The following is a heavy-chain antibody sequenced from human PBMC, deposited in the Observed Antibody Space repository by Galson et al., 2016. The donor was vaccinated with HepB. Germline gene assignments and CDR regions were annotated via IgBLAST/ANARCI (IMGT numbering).Heavy chain of an antibody. Sequence: SVKVSCKVSGYTLTEISIHWVRQAPGKGLEWMGGFNPEDGETIFAQKFKGRVTMTEDTSTDTAYMELSSLRSEDTAVYYCATDPAIVAIRVFDIWGQGTMVTVSS. CDR3: ATDPAIVAIRVFDI. CDR2: FNPEDGET. D-gene: IGHD5-12*01. J-gene: IGHJ3*02. CDR1: GYTLTEIS. V-gene: IGHV1-24*01.